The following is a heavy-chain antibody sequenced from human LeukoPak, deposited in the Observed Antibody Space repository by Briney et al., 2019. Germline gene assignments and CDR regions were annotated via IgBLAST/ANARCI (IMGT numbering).Heavy chain of an antibody. D-gene: IGHD3-16*01. CDR1: GGSISTNNW. CDR3: AKSGDYLWDY. J-gene: IGHJ4*02. Sequence: SETLPLTCAVSGGSISTNNWWSWVRQPPGKGLEWIGEIYHTGSTNYSPSLRSRVTMSIDKSNNQFSLNLNSVTAANTAVYYCAKSGDYLWDYWGQGTLVTVSS. V-gene: IGHV4-4*02. CDR2: IYHTGST.